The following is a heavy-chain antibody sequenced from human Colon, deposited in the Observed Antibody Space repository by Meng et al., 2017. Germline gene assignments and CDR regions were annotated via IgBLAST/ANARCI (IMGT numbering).Heavy chain of an antibody. CDR3: ARADVLDEDVWGSAWDD. Sequence: GESLKISCAASGFSFSNYWMSWVRQAPGKGLEWVANIQDDGSTKYYVDSVKGRFTISRDNAYNSLYLQMNSLRAEDTAVYYCARADVLDEDVWGSAWDDGGQGARGTVSS. CDR2: IQDDGSTK. CDR1: GFSFSNYW. V-gene: IGHV3-7*01. J-gene: IGHJ4*02. D-gene: IGHD3-16*01.